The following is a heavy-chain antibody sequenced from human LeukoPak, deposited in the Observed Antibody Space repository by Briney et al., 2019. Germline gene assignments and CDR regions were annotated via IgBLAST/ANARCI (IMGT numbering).Heavy chain of an antibody. D-gene: IGHD6-6*01. V-gene: IGHV4-30-2*01. CDR2: IYHSGST. Sequence: SETLSLTCAVSGGSISSGGYSWSWIRQPPGKGLEWTGYIYHSGSTYYNPSLKSRVTISVDRSKNQFSLKLSSVTAADTAVYYCARVARGVAAPYFDYWGQGTLVTVSS. CDR1: GGSISSGGYS. CDR3: ARVARGVAAPYFDY. J-gene: IGHJ4*02.